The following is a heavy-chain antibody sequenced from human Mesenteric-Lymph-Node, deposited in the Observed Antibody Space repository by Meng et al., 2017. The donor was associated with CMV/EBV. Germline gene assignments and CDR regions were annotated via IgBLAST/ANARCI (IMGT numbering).Heavy chain of an antibody. J-gene: IGHJ4*02. CDR1: GYIFTGYY. CDR3: ARGPITLDY. CDR2: MNPSSGGT. D-gene: IGHD3-10*01. V-gene: IGHV1-2*02. Sequence: KVSCKTSGYIFTGYYMHWVRQAPGQGLEWMGWMNPSSGGTVYAQKYQDRVTMTRDTSINTAYMELTRLTSDDTAVYYCARGPITLDYWGQGTLVTVSS.